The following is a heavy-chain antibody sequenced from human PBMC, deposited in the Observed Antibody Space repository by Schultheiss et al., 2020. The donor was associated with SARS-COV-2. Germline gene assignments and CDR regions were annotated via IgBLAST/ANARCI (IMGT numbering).Heavy chain of an antibody. CDR1: GFSLSTSGVG. Sequence: SGPTLVKPTQTLTLTCTFSGFSLSTSGVGVGWIRQPPGKALEWLALIYWDDDKRYSPSLKNRLTITKDTSKNQVVLTMTNMDPVDTATYYCARQLELRSYYYYYGMDVWGQGTTVTVSS. V-gene: IGHV2-5*02. CDR3: ARQLELRSYYYYYGMDV. CDR2: IYWDDDK. J-gene: IGHJ6*02. D-gene: IGHD1-7*01.